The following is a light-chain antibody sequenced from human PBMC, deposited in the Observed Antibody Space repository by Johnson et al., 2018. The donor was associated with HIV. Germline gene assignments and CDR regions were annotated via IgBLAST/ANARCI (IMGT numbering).Light chain of an antibody. V-gene: IGLV1-51*01. CDR3: RTWHSSLRAYV. CDR2: YTN. J-gene: IGLJ1*01. CDR1: SSNIGNNY. Sequence: QSVLTQPPSVSAAPGQKVTISCSGSSSNIGNNYVSWYQQLPGTAPKLLIYYTNKRPSGIPDRFSGSKSGTSATLGITGLQTGDEAGYYYRTWHSSLRAYVFGTGTKVTVL.